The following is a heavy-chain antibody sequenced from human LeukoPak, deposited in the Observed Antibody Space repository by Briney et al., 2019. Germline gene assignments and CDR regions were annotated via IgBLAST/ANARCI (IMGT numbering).Heavy chain of an antibody. CDR3: ARDLAWGAFDY. D-gene: IGHD7-27*01. V-gene: IGHV3-30*03. Sequence: GGSLRLSCAASGFTFSSYGMHWVRQAPGKGLEWVAMISYDGGNKYYVDSVKGRFTISRDDSKNTLSLQMNSLRVEDTAVYYCARDLAWGAFDYWGQGTLVTVSS. J-gene: IGHJ4*02. CDR2: ISYDGGNK. CDR1: GFTFSSYG.